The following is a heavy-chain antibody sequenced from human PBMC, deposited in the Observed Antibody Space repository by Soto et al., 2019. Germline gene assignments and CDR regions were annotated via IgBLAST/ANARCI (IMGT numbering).Heavy chain of an antibody. D-gene: IGHD6-6*01. Sequence: QVQLVQSGAEVKKPGSSVKVSCKASGGTFSSYTISWVRQAPGQGLEWMGRIIPILGIVNYAQKFQGRVTITADKSTSTAYMELSSLRSEDTAVYYCARDGPSLGSIAANYWYFDLWGRGTLVTVSS. CDR2: IIPILGIV. V-gene: IGHV1-69*08. CDR3: ARDGPSLGSIAANYWYFDL. J-gene: IGHJ2*01. CDR1: GGTFSSYT.